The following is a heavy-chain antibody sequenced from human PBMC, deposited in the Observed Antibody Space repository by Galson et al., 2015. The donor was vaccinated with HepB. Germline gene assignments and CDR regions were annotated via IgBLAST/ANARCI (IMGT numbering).Heavy chain of an antibody. CDR1: GFTFSTYW. CDR3: ARGTIGIPGIDC. V-gene: IGHV3-7*03. J-gene: IGHJ4*02. D-gene: IGHD1-20*01. Sequence: SLRLSCAASGFTFSTYWMSWVRQTPGKGLEWVAIINQDGSQKDYVGSVKGRFTTFRDNAQNSVYLQMNSLRAEDTAVYFCARGTIGIPGIDCWGQGALVAVSS. CDR2: INQDGSQK.